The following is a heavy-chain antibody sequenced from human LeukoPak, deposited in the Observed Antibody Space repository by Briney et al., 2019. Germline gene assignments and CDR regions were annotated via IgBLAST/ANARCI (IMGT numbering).Heavy chain of an antibody. CDR2: TDYRTTWYN. CDR3: ARARAGTFDY. CDR1: ADSVSSNSAA. V-gene: IGHV6-1*01. J-gene: IGHJ4*02. D-gene: IGHD5-24*01. Sequence: SQTLSLTCAISADSVSSNSAAWNCIRQSPSRGLEWLGRTDYRTTWYNDYALSVKGRLTINPDTSKNHFSLQLNSVTPDDTAVYYCARARAGTFDYWGQGTLVTVSS.